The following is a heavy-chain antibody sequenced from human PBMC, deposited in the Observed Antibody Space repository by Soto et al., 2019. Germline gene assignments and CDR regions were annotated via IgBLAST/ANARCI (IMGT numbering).Heavy chain of an antibody. D-gene: IGHD3-9*01. Sequence: GASVKVSCKASGGTFSSYAISWVRQAPGQGLEWMGGIIPIFGTANYAQKFQGRVTITADESTSTAYMELSSLRSEDTAVYYCARSYRLRYFDGLGLSWGQGTLVTAPQ. V-gene: IGHV1-69*13. CDR2: IIPIFGTA. CDR1: GGTFSSYA. CDR3: ARSYRLRYFDGLGLS. J-gene: IGHJ4*02.